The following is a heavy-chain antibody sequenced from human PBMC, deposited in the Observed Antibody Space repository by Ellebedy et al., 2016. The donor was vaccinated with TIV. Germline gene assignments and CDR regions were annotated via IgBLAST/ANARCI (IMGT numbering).Heavy chain of an antibody. Sequence: AASVKVSCKASDYTFTRFYIHWVRQAPCQGLEWMGVIDPSGRTTRYAERFQDRVTMTRDTSTSTVYVELSSLRSEDTAMYYCARGGIVVVITPSYWGQGALVTVSS. J-gene: IGHJ4*02. CDR3: ARGGIVVVITPSY. D-gene: IGHD3-22*01. V-gene: IGHV1-46*01. CDR2: IDPSGRTT. CDR1: DYTFTRFY.